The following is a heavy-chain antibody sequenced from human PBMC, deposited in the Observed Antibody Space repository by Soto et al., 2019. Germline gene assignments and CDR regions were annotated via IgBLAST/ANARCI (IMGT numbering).Heavy chain of an antibody. D-gene: IGHD2-8*01. J-gene: IGHJ6*02. CDR1: GYSFTNYW. CDR3: WRRRQYCTTKIFLAHYYYPLDS. V-gene: IGHV5-51*01. Sequence: GESLKISCKAPGYSFTNYWIGWVRQMPGEGLEWMGTIYPGDSDTRYGPALEGQVTISADKSITTAYLQWSSLKASDTAVYFCWRRRQYCTTKIFLAHYYYPLDSWGEGVTVTV. CDR2: IYPGDSDT.